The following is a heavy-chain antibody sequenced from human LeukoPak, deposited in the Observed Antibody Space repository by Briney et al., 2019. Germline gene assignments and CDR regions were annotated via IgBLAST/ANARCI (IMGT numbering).Heavy chain of an antibody. CDR2: ISYDGSNK. D-gene: IGHD2-21*01. Sequence: PGRSLRLSCAASGFTFSSYGMHWVRQAPGKGLEWVAVISYDGSNKYYADSVKGRFTISRDNSKNTRYLQMNSLRAEDTAVYYCAKDLSDLWGQGTLVTVSS. V-gene: IGHV3-30*18. J-gene: IGHJ4*02. CDR1: GFTFSSYG. CDR3: AKDLSDL.